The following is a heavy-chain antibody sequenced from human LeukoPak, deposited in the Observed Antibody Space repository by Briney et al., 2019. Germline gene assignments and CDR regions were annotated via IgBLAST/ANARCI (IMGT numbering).Heavy chain of an antibody. CDR3: ARHGLWYSYSRIDY. CDR1: GFTFSTNA. J-gene: IGHJ4*02. CDR2: IYYSGST. D-gene: IGHD2-15*01. Sequence: GSLRLSCAASGFTFSTNAMSWVRRAPGKGLEWIGSIYYSGSTYYNPSLKSRVTISVDTSKNQFSLKLSSVTAADTAVYYCARHGLWYSYSRIDYWGQGTLVTVSS. V-gene: IGHV4-39*01.